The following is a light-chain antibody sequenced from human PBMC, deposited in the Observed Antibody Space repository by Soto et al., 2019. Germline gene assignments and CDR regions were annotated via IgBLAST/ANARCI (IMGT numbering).Light chain of an antibody. Sequence: EIALTQSPGTLSVSPGERATLSCRASQSVSSNLAWYQQKPGQAPRLLIYGASTRATGIPARFSGSGSGTEFTLTISSLQSEDFAVYYCQQYNNWPPITFGQGTRLEIK. J-gene: IGKJ5*01. V-gene: IGKV3-15*01. CDR3: QQYNNWPPIT. CDR2: GAS. CDR1: QSVSSN.